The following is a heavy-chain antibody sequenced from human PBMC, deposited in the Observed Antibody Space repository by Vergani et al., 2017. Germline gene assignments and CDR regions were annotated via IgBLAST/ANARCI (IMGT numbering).Heavy chain of an antibody. CDR1: GFTFTDAW. Sequence: EVQLVESGGGLVKSGGSLRLSCVASGFTFTDAWMSWVRQAPGKGLEWIGHIRNKANSYTTEYAPSVKGRSIISRDDSRNTLYLDVISLETEDTAVYYCTTDLATPSPPDGRDYFDHWGQGTLVTVSS. CDR2: IRNKANSYTT. J-gene: IGHJ4*02. D-gene: IGHD2-21*01. V-gene: IGHV3-15*05. CDR3: TTDLATPSPPDGRDYFDH.